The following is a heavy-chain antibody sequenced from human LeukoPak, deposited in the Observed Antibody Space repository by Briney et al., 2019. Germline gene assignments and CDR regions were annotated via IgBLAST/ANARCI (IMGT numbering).Heavy chain of an antibody. CDR2: ISHDGII. CDR3: AKDSRESSGHFPYYYYYHYGLDV. V-gene: IGHV3-74*01. J-gene: IGHJ6*02. CDR1: GFTFSSYV. Sequence: PGGSLRLSCETAGFTFSSYVMHWVRRTPGKGLVWVSHISHDGIISYADSVKGRFTISRDNAKNTLYLQMNSLRAEDTAVYYCAKDSRESSGHFPYYYYYHYGLDVWGQGTTVTVSS. D-gene: IGHD3-22*01.